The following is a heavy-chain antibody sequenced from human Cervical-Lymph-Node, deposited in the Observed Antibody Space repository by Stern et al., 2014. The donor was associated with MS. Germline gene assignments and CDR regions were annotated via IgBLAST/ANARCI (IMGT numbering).Heavy chain of an antibody. CDR1: GYGFSDYW. CDR3: ARQIEGIPGL. V-gene: IGHV5-51*01. D-gene: IGHD6-13*01. CDR2: IYPGDSDT. Sequence: VQLVESGAVVRKPGDSLRISCTGSGYGFSDYWIGWVRQMPGKGLEWIGVIYPGDSDTTYSPPFEGQVTMSADKSVAPAYLQWSSLKASDTAIYFCARQIEGIPGLWGQGTLVTVSS. J-gene: IGHJ4*02.